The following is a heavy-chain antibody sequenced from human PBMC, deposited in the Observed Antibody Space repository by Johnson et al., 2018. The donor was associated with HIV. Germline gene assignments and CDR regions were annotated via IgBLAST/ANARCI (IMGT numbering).Heavy chain of an antibody. CDR2: ISYDGSNK. CDR3: AKALGVAAPDAFDI. V-gene: IGHV3-30-3*01. CDR1: GFTFSSYA. D-gene: IGHD6-25*01. Sequence: QVQLVESGGGVVQPGRSLRLSCAASGFTFSSYAMHWVRQAPGKGLEWVAVISYDGSNKYYADSVKGRFTISRDNSKNTLYLQMNSLRAEDTAVYYCAKALGVAAPDAFDIWGQGTTVTVSS. J-gene: IGHJ3*02.